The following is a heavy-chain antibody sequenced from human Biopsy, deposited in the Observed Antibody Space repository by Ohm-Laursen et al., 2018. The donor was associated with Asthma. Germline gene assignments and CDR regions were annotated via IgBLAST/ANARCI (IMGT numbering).Heavy chain of an antibody. CDR2: ISVYNGNT. CDR3: ARAVDYSHYYGIDV. CDR1: GYTFNSAG. V-gene: IGHV1-18*01. J-gene: IGHJ6*02. Sequence: KVSCKTSGYTFNSAGITWVRQAPGQGLEWMGWISVYNGNTKVAQKLQDRVTMVTDTSTSTAYMELRSLRSDDTAAYFCARAVDYSHYYGIDVWGQGTTVTVS. D-gene: IGHD4-23*01.